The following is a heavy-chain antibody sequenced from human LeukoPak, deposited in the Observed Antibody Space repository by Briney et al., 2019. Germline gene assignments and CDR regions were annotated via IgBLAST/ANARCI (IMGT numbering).Heavy chain of an antibody. CDR1: GGAFSGYY. Sequence: SSETLSLTCAVYGGAFSGYYWRWVRQPPGEGLGGGGGINHSGSTSYNPSLKSRVTISVDTSKNQFSLKLSSVTAADTAVYYCARDSDMVAPDYGDYAQTLDYWGQGTLVTVSS. D-gene: IGHD4-17*01. J-gene: IGHJ4*02. CDR3: ARDSDMVAPDYGDYAQTLDY. V-gene: IGHV4-34*01. CDR2: INHSGST.